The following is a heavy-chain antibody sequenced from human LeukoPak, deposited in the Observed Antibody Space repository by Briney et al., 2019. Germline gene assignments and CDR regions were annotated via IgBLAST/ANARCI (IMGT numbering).Heavy chain of an antibody. CDR2: FYYSGNT. J-gene: IGHJ3*02. D-gene: IGHD3-22*01. CDR1: CGSISSYY. Sequence: SETLSLTCTVSCGSISSYYWSWIRQPPGKGLEWIGYFYYSGNTNYNPSLKSRVTMSVDTSRNQFSLKLSSVTAADTAVYYCARSTGVFNYYDSRGGAFDIWGQGTMVTVSS. V-gene: IGHV4-59*01. CDR3: ARSTGVFNYYDSRGGAFDI.